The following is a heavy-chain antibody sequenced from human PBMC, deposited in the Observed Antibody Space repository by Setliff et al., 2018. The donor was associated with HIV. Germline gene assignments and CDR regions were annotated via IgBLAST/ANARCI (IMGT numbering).Heavy chain of an antibody. Sequence: SETLSLTCSVSGGSIRSYYWSWIRQPPGKGLEWIGEINHSGSTNYNPSLRSRVSISVDTSKNRFSLRLSSVTAADTAVYYCARDPSSSGWSEGLYYFDSWGRGTLVTVSS. CDR2: INHSGST. CDR1: GGSIRSYY. D-gene: IGHD6-19*01. CDR3: ARDPSSSGWSEGLYYFDS. V-gene: IGHV4-34*01. J-gene: IGHJ4*02.